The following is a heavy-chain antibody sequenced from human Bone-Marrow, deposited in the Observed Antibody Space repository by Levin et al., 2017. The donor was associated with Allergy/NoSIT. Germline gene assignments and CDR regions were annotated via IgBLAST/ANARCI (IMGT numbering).Heavy chain of an antibody. D-gene: IGHD1-14*01. V-gene: IGHV4-39*07. CDR3: AREGTPQSWDY. CDR2: IYYIGNT. Sequence: SETLSLTCTVSGGSISRSPYYWVWIRQPPGKGLEWIGSIYYIGNTYYNPSLKSRATISVDTSKNLFSLKLTSVTAADTAVYYCAREGTPQSWDYWGQGTLVSVSS. J-gene: IGHJ4*02. CDR1: GGSISRSPYY.